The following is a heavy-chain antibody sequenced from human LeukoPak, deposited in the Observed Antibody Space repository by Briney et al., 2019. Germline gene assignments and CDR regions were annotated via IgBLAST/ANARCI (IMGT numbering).Heavy chain of an antibody. Sequence: PSETLSLTCTVSGASITTGAYCWTYIRQSPGKDLEWIGYIYHGGSTYYNPSLKSRVTISIDRPKNQFSLRLTSVTAADTAVYYCARINYYGSGLDLWGQGALVTVSS. D-gene: IGHD3-10*01. CDR1: GASITTGAYC. V-gene: IGHV4-30-2*06. CDR2: IYHGGST. J-gene: IGHJ5*02. CDR3: ARINYYGSGLDL.